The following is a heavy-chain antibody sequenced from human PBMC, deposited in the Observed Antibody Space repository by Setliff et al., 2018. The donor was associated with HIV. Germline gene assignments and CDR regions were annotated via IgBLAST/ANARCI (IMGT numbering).Heavy chain of an antibody. CDR1: GVSISNYY. Sequence: SETLSLTCTVSGVSISNYYWSWIRQPPGKGLEWIGYMYYSGNTNYNPSLKSRVTISVDTSKNQFSLKLISVSAADTAAYYCAKLLPAADMAREIDSWGQGTLVTVSS. V-gene: IGHV4-59*08. CDR2: MYYSGNT. J-gene: IGHJ4*02. CDR3: AKLLPAADMAREIDS. D-gene: IGHD2-2*01.